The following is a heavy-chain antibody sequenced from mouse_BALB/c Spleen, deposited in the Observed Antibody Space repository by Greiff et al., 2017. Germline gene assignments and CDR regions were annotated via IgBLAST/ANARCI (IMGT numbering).Heavy chain of an antibody. Sequence: SGAELVKPGASVKLSCKASGYTFTSYYMYWVKQRPGQGLEWIGEINPSNGGTNFNEKFKSKATLTVDKSSSTAYMQLSSLTSEDSAVYYCTRGGPHYYAMDYWGQGTSVTVSS. J-gene: IGHJ4*01. CDR3: TRGGPHYYAMDY. D-gene: IGHD6-1*01. CDR2: INPSNGGT. CDR1: GYTFTSYY. V-gene: IGHV1S81*02.